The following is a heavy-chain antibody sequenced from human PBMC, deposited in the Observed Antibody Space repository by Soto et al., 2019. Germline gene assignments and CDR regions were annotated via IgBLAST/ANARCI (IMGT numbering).Heavy chain of an antibody. V-gene: IGHV3-23*01. CDR1: GFTFSSSA. CDR2: ITGGGGGT. D-gene: IGHD3-16*01. J-gene: IGHJ4*02. CDR3: ARDLQHGALDY. Sequence: PGGSLRLSCAASGFTFSSSAMSWVRRAPGEGLEWVSAITGGGGGTYYADSVKGRFTISRDNSKNTLYLQMYSLRAEDTAVYYCARDLQHGALDYWGQGTLVTVSS.